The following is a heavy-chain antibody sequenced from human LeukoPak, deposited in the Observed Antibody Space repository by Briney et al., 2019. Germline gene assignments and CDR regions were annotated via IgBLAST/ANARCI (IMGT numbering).Heavy chain of an antibody. J-gene: IGHJ4*02. V-gene: IGHV4-34*01. CDR3: ARSVWGSGSYSGSDY. D-gene: IGHD3-10*01. CDR2: INHSGST. Sequence: PSETLSLTCAVYGGSFSGYYWSWIRQPPGKGLEWLGEINHSGSTNYNPSLKSRVTISVDTSKNQFSLKLSSVTAADTAVYYCARSVWGSGSYSGSDYWGQGTLVTVSS. CDR1: GGSFSGYY.